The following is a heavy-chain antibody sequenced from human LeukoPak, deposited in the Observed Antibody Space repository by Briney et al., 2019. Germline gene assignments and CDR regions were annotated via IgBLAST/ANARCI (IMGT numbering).Heavy chain of an antibody. J-gene: IGHJ4*02. CDR1: GSTVSSNY. Sequence: GGSLRLSCAASGSTVSSNYMSWVRQAPGKGLEWVSVIYSGGSTYYADSVKGRFTISRDNSKNTLYLQMNSLRAEDTAVYYCARLPSTAMVPYYFDYWGQGTLVTVSS. D-gene: IGHD5-18*01. CDR3: ARLPSTAMVPYYFDY. V-gene: IGHV3-53*01. CDR2: IYSGGST.